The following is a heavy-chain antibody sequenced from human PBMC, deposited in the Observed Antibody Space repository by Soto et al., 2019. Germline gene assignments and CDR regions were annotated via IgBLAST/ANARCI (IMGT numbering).Heavy chain of an antibody. Sequence: EVQLVESRGGLIQPGGSLRLSCAASGFTVSSNEMHWVRQAPGKGLEWVSLIYSGGSTYYADSVKGRFTISRDNSKNTLYLQMSSLRAEDTAVYYCATRPLLPGAPWGQGTMVTVSS. CDR1: GFTVSSNE. J-gene: IGHJ3*01. CDR3: ATRPLLPGAP. D-gene: IGHD3-22*01. V-gene: IGHV3-53*01. CDR2: IYSGGST.